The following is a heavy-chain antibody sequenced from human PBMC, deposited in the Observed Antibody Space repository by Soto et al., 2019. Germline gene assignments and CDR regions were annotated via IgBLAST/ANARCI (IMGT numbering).Heavy chain of an antibody. CDR1: EYTFTTHW. CDR3: ARVAGGGYYFDY. D-gene: IGHD1-26*01. CDR2: IYPAESDT. V-gene: IGHV5-51*01. J-gene: IGHJ4*02. Sequence: GESLKISCEDSEYTFTTHWIGWVRQMPGKGLEWMGIIYPAESDTRYSPSFQGQVTISADKSISTAYLQWSSLKASDTAMYYCARVAGGGYYFDYWGQGTLVTVSS.